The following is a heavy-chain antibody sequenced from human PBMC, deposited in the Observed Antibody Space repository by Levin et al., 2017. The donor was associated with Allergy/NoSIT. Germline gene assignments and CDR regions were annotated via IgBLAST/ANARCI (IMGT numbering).Heavy chain of an antibody. CDR3: ARGFPYFYETSGYVFDY. CDR1: GFIFSGYD. J-gene: IGHJ4*02. D-gene: IGHD3-22*01. V-gene: IGHV3-30*03. Sequence: GGSLRLSCAASGFIFSGYDMHWVRQVPGKGLEWVTVISFDGSKKYYADSVKGRFTISRDTSRNTLYLQMNSLRVEDPAIYYCARGFPYFYETSGYVFDYWGQGTLVTVSS. CDR2: ISFDGSKK.